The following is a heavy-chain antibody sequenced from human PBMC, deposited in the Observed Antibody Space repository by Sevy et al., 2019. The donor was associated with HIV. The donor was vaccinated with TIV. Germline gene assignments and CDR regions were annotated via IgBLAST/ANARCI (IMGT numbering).Heavy chain of an antibody. CDR3: ARSDPIYDFWCGPWVP. CDR2: IYYSGST. CDR1: GGSISSYY. Sequence: SETLSLTCTVSGGSISSYYWSWIRQPPGKGLEWIGYIYYSGSTNYNPSLKSRVTISVDTSKNQFSLKLSSVTAADTAVYDCARSDPIYDFWCGPWVPWGQGTLVTVSS. D-gene: IGHD3-3*01. J-gene: IGHJ5*02. V-gene: IGHV4-59*01.